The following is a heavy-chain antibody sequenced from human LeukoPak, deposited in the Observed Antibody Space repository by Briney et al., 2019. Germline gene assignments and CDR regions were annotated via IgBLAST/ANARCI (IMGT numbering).Heavy chain of an antibody. V-gene: IGHV3-23*01. Sequence: SGGSLRLSCAPSGFSLSTYAMSWVRQAPGKGLEWVSAISGSDSSTYYADSVKGRFTISRDSSKSTLYLQMNSLRAEDTAVYYCARVPGSYYVDFDYWGQGTLVTVSS. J-gene: IGHJ4*02. D-gene: IGHD3-10*01. CDR1: GFSLSTYA. CDR3: ARVPGSYYVDFDY. CDR2: ISGSDSST.